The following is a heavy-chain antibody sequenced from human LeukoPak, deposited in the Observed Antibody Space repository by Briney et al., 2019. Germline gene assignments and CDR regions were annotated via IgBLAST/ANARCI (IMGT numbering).Heavy chain of an antibody. CDR1: GGSISSYY. Sequence: SETLSLTCTVSGGSISSYYWSWIRQPPGKGLEWIGYIYYSGSTNYNPSLKSRVTISVDTSKNQFSLKLSSVTAADTAVYYCARAAVVTFFDYWGQGTLVTVSP. D-gene: IGHD2-21*02. CDR2: IYYSGST. CDR3: ARAAVVTFFDY. J-gene: IGHJ4*02. V-gene: IGHV4-59*01.